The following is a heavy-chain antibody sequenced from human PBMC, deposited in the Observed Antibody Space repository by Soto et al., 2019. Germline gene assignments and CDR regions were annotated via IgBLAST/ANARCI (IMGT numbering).Heavy chain of an antibody. J-gene: IGHJ6*02. CDR3: ARSIAMVRGVHYYYYYGMDV. CDR1: GGTFSSYA. D-gene: IGHD3-10*01. CDR2: IIPIFGTA. Sequence: SVKVSCKASGGTFSSYAISWVRQAPGQGLEWMGGIIPIFGTANYAQKFQGRVTITANESTSTAYMELSSLRSEDTAVYYCARSIAMVRGVHYYYYYGMDVWGQGTTVTVSS. V-gene: IGHV1-69*13.